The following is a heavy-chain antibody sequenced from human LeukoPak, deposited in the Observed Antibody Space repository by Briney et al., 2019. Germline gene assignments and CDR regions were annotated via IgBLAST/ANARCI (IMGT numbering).Heavy chain of an antibody. V-gene: IGHV3-9*01. D-gene: IGHD3-10*01. CDR1: GFTFDDYA. J-gene: IGHJ3*02. CDR3: AKDLGPQFGPSAFDI. Sequence: PPGGSLRLSCAASGFTFDDYAMHWVRQAPGKGLEWVSGISWNSGSIGYADSVKGRFTISRDNAKNSLYLQMNSLRAEDTALYYCAKDLGPQFGPSAFDIWGQGTMVTVSS. CDR2: ISWNSGSI.